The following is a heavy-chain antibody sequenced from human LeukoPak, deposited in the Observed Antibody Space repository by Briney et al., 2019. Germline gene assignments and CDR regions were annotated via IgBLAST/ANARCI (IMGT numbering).Heavy chain of an antibody. Sequence: GASVKVSCKASGYTFTSYDINWVRQATGQGLEWMGWMNPKSGNTGYAQKFQGRVTMTRNTSISTAYMELSSLRSEDTAVYYCARAASYSSSGKTRKNYYFDYWGQGTLVTVSS. D-gene: IGHD6-13*01. V-gene: IGHV1-8*01. CDR3: ARAASYSSSGKTRKNYYFDY. CDR2: MNPKSGNT. J-gene: IGHJ4*02. CDR1: GYTFTSYD.